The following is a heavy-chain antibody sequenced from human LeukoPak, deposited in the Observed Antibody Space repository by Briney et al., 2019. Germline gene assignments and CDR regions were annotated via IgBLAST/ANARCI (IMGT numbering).Heavy chain of an antibody. CDR2: IYPGDSNT. J-gene: IGHJ4*02. V-gene: IGHV5-51*01. D-gene: IGHD1-26*01. Sequence: GESLKISCKGSGYSFTGYWIGWVRQMPGKGLEWMGIIYPGDSNTRSSPSFQGQVTISADQSITTASLQWSSLKASDTAMYYCATWPLGQWELDWGQGTLVTVSS. CDR3: ATWPLGQWELD. CDR1: GYSFTGYW.